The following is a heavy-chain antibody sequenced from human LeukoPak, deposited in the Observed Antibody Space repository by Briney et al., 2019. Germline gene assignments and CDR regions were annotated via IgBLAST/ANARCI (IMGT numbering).Heavy chain of an antibody. D-gene: IGHD3-10*01. J-gene: IGHJ4*02. Sequence: ASVKVSCKASGYNFTNYAVNWVRQAPGQGLEWMGWINTNTGNPTYAQDFTGRFVFSLDTSVSTTYLQISSLKAEDTAVYYCARERFDSGLGSYIYYFDYWGQGALVTVSS. CDR2: INTNTGNP. CDR3: ARERFDSGLGSYIYYFDY. V-gene: IGHV7-4-1*02. CDR1: GYNFTNYA.